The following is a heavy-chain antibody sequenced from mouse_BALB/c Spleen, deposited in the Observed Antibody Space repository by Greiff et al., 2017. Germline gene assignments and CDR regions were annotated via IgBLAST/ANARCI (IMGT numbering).Heavy chain of an antibody. CDR2: ISYSGST. Sequence: EVHLVESGPGLVKPSQSLSLTCTVTGYSITSDYAWNWIRQFPGNKLEWMGYISYSGSTSYNPSLKSRISITRDTSKNQFFLQLNSVTTEDTATYYCASRPNRAWFAYWGQGTLVTVSA. J-gene: IGHJ3*01. CDR3: ASRPNRAWFAY. CDR1: GYSITSDYA. D-gene: IGHD4-1*01. V-gene: IGHV3-2*02.